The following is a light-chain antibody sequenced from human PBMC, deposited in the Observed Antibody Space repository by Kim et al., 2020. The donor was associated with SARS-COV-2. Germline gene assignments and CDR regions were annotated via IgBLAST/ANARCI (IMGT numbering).Light chain of an antibody. CDR1: QTVSSY. J-gene: IGKJ4*01. CDR3: QQRSNWPLT. Sequence: EIVLTRSPATLSLSPGERATLSCRASQTVSSYLAWYQQKPGQAPRLLMYDASNRATGTPARFSGSGSGTDFTLTIISLEPEDFAVYYCQQRSNWPLTFGGGTKVDIK. V-gene: IGKV3-11*01. CDR2: DAS.